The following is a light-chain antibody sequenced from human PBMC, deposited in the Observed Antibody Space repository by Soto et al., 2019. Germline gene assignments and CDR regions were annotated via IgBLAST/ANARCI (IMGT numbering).Light chain of an antibody. CDR2: EGS. CDR1: STDVGRFDL. Sequence: QSALTQPASVSGSPGQSITISCSGTSTDVGRFDLVSWYQQHPGKAPELMIFEGSKRASGISNRFSGSTSGNTASLTISGLQAEDESDYFCCSYVASSTLVFGGGTKLTVL. J-gene: IGLJ3*02. V-gene: IGLV2-23*01. CDR3: CSYVASSTLV.